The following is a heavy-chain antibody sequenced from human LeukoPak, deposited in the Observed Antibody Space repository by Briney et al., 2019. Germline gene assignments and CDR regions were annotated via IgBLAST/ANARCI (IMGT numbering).Heavy chain of an antibody. J-gene: IGHJ4*02. D-gene: IGHD3-22*01. V-gene: IGHV3-53*01. CDR1: GFTFSSYS. CDR2: IYSGGST. Sequence: PGGSLRLSCAASGFTFSSYSMNWVRQAPGKGLEWVSVIYSGGSTYYADSVKGRFTISRDNSKNTLYLQMNSLRAEDTAVYYCARRYDSSFSFDYWGQGTLVTVSS. CDR3: ARRYDSSFSFDY.